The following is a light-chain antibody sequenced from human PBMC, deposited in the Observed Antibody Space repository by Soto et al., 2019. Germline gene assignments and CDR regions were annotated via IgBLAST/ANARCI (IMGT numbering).Light chain of an antibody. CDR3: QQYLTTPWT. CDR2: WAS. Sequence: DIVMTQSPDSLAVSLGERATINCKSSQSVLYSSNNKNYLAWHQKKPGQPPKLLIYWASTRESGVPDRFSGSGSGTDFTLTISSLQAEDVAVYYCQQYLTTPWTFGQGTKVEIK. V-gene: IGKV4-1*01. CDR1: QSVLYSSNNKNY. J-gene: IGKJ1*01.